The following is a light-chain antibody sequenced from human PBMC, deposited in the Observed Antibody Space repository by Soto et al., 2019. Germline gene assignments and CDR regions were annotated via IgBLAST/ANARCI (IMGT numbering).Light chain of an antibody. CDR2: SNN. V-gene: IGLV1-44*01. Sequence: QSVLTQPPSASGSPGQRVTISWSGSSSNIGSNTVNWYQQLPGTAPKLLIYSNNQRPSGVPDRVSGSKSGTSASLAISGLQSEDGADYYCAAWDDSLNGPVFGGGTKVTVL. CDR1: SSNIGSNT. J-gene: IGLJ2*01. CDR3: AAWDDSLNGPV.